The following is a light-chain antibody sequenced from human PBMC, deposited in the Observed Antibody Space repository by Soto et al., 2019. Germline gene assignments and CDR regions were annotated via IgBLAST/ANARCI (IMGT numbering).Light chain of an antibody. CDR3: QVWYSSSDHVV. V-gene: IGLV3-21*04. CDR2: NDN. Sequence: SYELTQPPSVSVAPGKTATITCGGNNIGSKSVHWYQQKPGQAPVLVIYNDNDRPSGILERFSGSNSGNTATLTISRVEAWDEADYYCQVWYSSSDHVVFGGGTKVTVL. CDR1: NIGSKS. J-gene: IGLJ2*01.